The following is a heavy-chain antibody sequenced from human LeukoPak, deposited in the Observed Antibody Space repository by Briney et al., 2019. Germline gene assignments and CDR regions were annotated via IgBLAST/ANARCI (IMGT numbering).Heavy chain of an antibody. V-gene: IGHV3-43*01. CDR2: AGWAGGTT. Sequence: GGSLRLSCATSGFNFDRYTIHWVRQAPGKGLEWVSLAGWAGGTTFYSDSVRGRFTISRDSGRKSVYLQMNSLTTDDTAFYFCAKEMDTMFFDYWGQGALVTVSS. CDR3: AKEMDTMFFDY. D-gene: IGHD3-10*02. J-gene: IGHJ4*02. CDR1: GFNFDRYT.